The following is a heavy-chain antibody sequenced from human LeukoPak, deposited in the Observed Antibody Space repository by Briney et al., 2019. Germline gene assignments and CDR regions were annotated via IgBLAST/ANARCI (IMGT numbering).Heavy chain of an antibody. J-gene: IGHJ6*03. CDR2: IHKNAIT. CDR1: GFTVSSNY. Sequence: GSLRLSCAASGFTVSSNYMTWVRQAPGEGLEWVSVIHKNAITYYADTVKGRFTISRDNSKNMLYLQMNSLGAEDTAVYYCARSLRVRGVPDYMDVWGKGTTVIISS. D-gene: IGHD3-10*02. CDR3: ARSLRVRGVPDYMDV. V-gene: IGHV3-53*01.